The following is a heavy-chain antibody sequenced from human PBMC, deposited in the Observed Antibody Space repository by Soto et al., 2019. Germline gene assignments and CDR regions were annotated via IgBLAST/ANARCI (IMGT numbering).Heavy chain of an antibody. J-gene: IGHJ6*02. CDR3: ASSYYYDSSGYSSLYYYYGMDV. CDR2: INAGNGNT. V-gene: IGHV1-3*01. Sequence: QVQLVQSGAEVKKPGASVKVSCKASGYTFTSYAMHWVRQAPGQRLEWMGWINAGNGNTKYSQKFQGRVTITSDTSASTAYMELSSLRSEDTAVYSCASSYYYDSSGYSSLYYYYGMDVWGQGTTVTVSS. D-gene: IGHD3-22*01. CDR1: GYTFTSYA.